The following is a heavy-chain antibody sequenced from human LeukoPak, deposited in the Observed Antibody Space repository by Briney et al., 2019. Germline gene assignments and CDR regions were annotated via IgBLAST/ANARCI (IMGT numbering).Heavy chain of an antibody. CDR1: GFTFSDYY. V-gene: IGHV3-7*01. D-gene: IGHD3-22*01. Sequence: GGSLRLSCAASGFTFSDYYMSWIRQAPGKGLEWVANIKQDGSEKYYVDSVKGRFTISRDNAKNSLYLQMNSLRAEDTAVYYCARSSAAVPLWDWGQGTLVTVSS. CDR2: IKQDGSEK. J-gene: IGHJ4*02. CDR3: ARSSAAVPLWD.